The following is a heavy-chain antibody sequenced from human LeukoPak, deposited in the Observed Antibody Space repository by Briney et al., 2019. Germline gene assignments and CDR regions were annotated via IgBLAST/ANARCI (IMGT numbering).Heavy chain of an antibody. V-gene: IGHV3-23*01. D-gene: IGHD3-10*01. CDR2: ISGSGGST. J-gene: IGHJ4*02. CDR3: AKDLRGSEYLYYFDY. Sequence: PGGSLRLSCAASGFTFSSYAMSWVRQAPGKGLEWVSAISGSGGSTYYADFVKGRFTISRDNSKNTLYLQMNSLRAEDTAVYYCAKDLRGSEYLYYFDYWGQGTLVTVSS. CDR1: GFTFSSYA.